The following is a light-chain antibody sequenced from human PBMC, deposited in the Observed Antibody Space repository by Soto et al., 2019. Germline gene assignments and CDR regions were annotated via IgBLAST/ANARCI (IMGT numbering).Light chain of an antibody. J-gene: IGKJ4*01. CDR1: QSIATY. V-gene: IGKV3-11*01. CDR3: LQRFNFLT. Sequence: EIVLTQSPVTLSLSPEERATLSCRASQSIATYLAWYQQKPGQAPRLLIYEASNRATGIPARFRGSGSGTDFTLSISSLEPEDFAVYYCLQRFNFLTFGGGTKVEIK. CDR2: EAS.